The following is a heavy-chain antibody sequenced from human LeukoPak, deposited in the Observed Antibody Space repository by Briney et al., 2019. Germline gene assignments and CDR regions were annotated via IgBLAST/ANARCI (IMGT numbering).Heavy chain of an antibody. CDR3: ATIAKDILTGATPGLPDN. CDR2: IYHTGTT. V-gene: IGHV4-38-2*01. J-gene: IGHJ4*02. D-gene: IGHD3-9*01. Sequence: SETLSLTCSVSGISVNTTYFWGWIRQAPGKGLEWIGSIYHTGTTDYNPSLKSRVTISIDTSKNQFSLNLRPVSAADTAVYYCATIAKDILTGATPGLPDNWGQGTVVIVSS. CDR1: GISVNTTYF.